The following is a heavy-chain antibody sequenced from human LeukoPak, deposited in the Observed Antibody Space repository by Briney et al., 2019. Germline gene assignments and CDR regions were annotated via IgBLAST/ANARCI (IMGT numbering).Heavy chain of an antibody. CDR1: GGSISSYY. D-gene: IGHD3-10*01. CDR2: IYTSGST. V-gene: IGHV4-4*07. Sequence: PSETLSLTCTVSGGSISSYYWSWIRQPAGKGLEWIGRIYTSGSTNYNPSLKSRVTMSVDTSKNQFSLKLSSVTAADTAVYYCARTRVLLWFGERRYYFDYWDQGTLVTVSS. CDR3: ARTRVLLWFGERRYYFDY. J-gene: IGHJ4*02.